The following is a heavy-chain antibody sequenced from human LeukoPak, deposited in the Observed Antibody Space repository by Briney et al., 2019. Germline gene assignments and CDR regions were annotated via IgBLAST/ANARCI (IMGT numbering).Heavy chain of an antibody. CDR2: INTNGANT. D-gene: IGHD6-6*01. CDR1: GFTFKSYA. Sequence: GGSLRLSCSASGFTFKSYAMHWARQAPGKGLEYVSSINTNGANTCYADSVKGRFTISRDNSRNTVYVQMNSLTPEDTAVYYCVKGLDYSSSQMDSWGQGTLVTVSS. J-gene: IGHJ4*02. CDR3: VKGLDYSSSQMDS. V-gene: IGHV3-64*05.